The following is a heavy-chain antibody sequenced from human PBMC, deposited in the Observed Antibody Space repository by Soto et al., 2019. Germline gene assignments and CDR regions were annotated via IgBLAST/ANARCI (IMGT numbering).Heavy chain of an antibody. V-gene: IGHV3-30*03. CDR2: ILHDGSAE. CDR1: GFTFTSYD. D-gene: IGHD4-4*01. J-gene: IGHJ6*02. Sequence: QVQLVESGGGVVQPGRSLRLSCAASGFTFTSYDMHWVRQAPGKGLEWMALILHDGSAEYYADSVKGRFTISRDNSKNTLYRQMNSRRAEDTAVYYCARSRDGYSFYFYYGMDGGGQGTTVTVSS. CDR3: ARSRDGYSFYFYYGMDG.